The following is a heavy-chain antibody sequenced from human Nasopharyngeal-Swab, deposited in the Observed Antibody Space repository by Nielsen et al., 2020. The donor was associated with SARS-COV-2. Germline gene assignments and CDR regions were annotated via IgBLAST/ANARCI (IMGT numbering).Heavy chain of an antibody. V-gene: IGHV4-59*01. CDR2: IYYSGST. Sequence: SETLSLTCTVSGGSISSYYWSWIRQPPGKGLEWIGYIYYSGSTNYNPSPKSRVTISVDTSKNQFSLKLSSVTAADTAVYYCARISPSYYDILTGYYGYYYMDVWGKGTTVTVSS. CDR3: ARISPSYYDILTGYYGYYYMDV. CDR1: GGSISSYY. J-gene: IGHJ6*03. D-gene: IGHD3-9*01.